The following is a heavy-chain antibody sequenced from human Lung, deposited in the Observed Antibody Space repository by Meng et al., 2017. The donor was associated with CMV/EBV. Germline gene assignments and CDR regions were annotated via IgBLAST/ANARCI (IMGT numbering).Heavy chain of an antibody. D-gene: IGHD1-26*01. CDR3: ARDAVVGPTSRSGIGYFDQ. V-gene: IGHV3-30*01. J-gene: IGHJ4*02. CDR2: ISFDASNK. CDR1: GFSISPYA. Sequence: GESLKISCAASGFSISPYAMQWVRQAPGKGLEWVAVISFDASNKRYADSVKGRFAISRDNSKDTLYLEMNSLRTEDTAVYYCARDAVVGPTSRSGIGYFDQWGQGXLVTVSS.